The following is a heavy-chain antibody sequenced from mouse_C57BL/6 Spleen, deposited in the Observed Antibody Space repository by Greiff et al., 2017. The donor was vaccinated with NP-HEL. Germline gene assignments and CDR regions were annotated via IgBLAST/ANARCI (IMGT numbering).Heavy chain of an antibody. D-gene: IGHD5-5*01. CDR2: INPSTGGT. J-gene: IGHJ2*01. Sequence: EVQLQQSGPELVKPGASVKISCKASGYSFTGYYMNWVKQSPEKSLEWIGEINPSTGGTTYNQKFKAKATLTVDKSSSTAYMQLKSLTSEDSAVYYCARGIYLYFDYWGQGTTLTVSS. CDR1: GYSFTGYY. V-gene: IGHV1-42*01. CDR3: ARGIYLYFDY.